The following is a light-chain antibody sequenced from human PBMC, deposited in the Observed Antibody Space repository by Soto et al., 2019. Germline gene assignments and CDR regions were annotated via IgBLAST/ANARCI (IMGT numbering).Light chain of an antibody. CDR1: QSVSSY. CDR3: QQRSNWPPEVT. Sequence: EIVLTQSPATLSLSPGERATRSCRASQSVSSYLAWYQQKPGQAPRLLIYDASNRATGIPARFSGSGSGTDFTLTISSLEPEDFAVYYCQQRSNWPPEVTFGPGTKVDIK. J-gene: IGKJ3*01. CDR2: DAS. V-gene: IGKV3-11*01.